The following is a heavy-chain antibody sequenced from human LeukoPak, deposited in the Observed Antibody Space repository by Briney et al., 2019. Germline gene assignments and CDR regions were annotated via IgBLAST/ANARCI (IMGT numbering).Heavy chain of an antibody. J-gene: IGHJ2*01. V-gene: IGHV3-9*01. Sequence: QPGGSLRLSCAASGFTFDDYAMHWVRQAPGKGLEWVSGISWNSGSIGYADSVKGRFTISRDNAKNSLYLQMNSLRAEDTALYYCANLGILPWYFDLWGRGTLVTVSS. CDR1: GFTFDDYA. D-gene: IGHD6-13*01. CDR3: ANLGILPWYFDL. CDR2: ISWNSGSI.